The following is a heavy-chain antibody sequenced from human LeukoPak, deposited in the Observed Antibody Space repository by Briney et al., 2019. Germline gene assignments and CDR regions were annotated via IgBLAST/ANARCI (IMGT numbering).Heavy chain of an antibody. CDR2: ISGSGGST. J-gene: IGHJ6*03. D-gene: IGHD2-15*01. CDR3: AKDGSDYYRDHYYYYYMDV. Sequence: GGSLRLSCAASGFTFSSYAMSWVRQAPGKGLEWVSAISGSGGSTYYADSVKGRFTISRDNSKNTLYLQMNSLRAEDTAVYYCAKDGSDYYRDHYYYYYMDVWGKGTTVTISS. CDR1: GFTFSSYA. V-gene: IGHV3-23*01.